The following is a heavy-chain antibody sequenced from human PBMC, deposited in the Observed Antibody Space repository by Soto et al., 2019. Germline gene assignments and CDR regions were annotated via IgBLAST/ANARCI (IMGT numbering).Heavy chain of an antibody. CDR3: ERDESRQLAWFDP. CDR1: GGTFSSYA. CDR2: IIPIFGTA. J-gene: IGHJ5*02. D-gene: IGHD6-6*01. V-gene: IGHV1-69*12. Sequence: QVQLVQSGAEVKKPGSSVKVSCKASGGTFSSYAISWVRQAPGQGLEWMGGIIPIFGTANYAQKFHGRVTSTADESTITAYMELSSLRSEDTAVYYCERDESRQLAWFDPWGQGTLVTVSS.